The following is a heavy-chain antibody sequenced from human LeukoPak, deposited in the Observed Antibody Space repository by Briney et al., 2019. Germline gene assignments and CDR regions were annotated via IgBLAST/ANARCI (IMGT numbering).Heavy chain of an antibody. Sequence: SQTLSLTCDISGDSVSSNGASWTWIRQSPSRGLEWLGRTYYRSKWYNDYAVSVKSRISINPGTPKNQFSLQLNSVTPEDTAVYYCARETDFGVVTNWGQGTLVTVSS. CDR1: GDSVSSNGAS. CDR3: ARETDFGVVTN. J-gene: IGHJ4*02. D-gene: IGHD3-3*01. CDR2: TYYRSKWYN. V-gene: IGHV6-1*01.